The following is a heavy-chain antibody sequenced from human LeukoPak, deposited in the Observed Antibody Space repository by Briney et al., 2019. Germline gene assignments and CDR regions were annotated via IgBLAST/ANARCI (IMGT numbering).Heavy chain of an antibody. J-gene: IGHJ3*02. Sequence: GGSLRLSCAASGFSFSSYEMNWVRQAPGKGLEWLSYISSSGSTIYYGDSVKGRFTISRDNAKNSLYLQMNSLRAEDTAVCYCARRRDSSGMGAFDIWGQGTMVTVSS. CDR1: GFSFSSYE. D-gene: IGHD3-22*01. V-gene: IGHV3-48*03. CDR3: ARRRDSSGMGAFDI. CDR2: ISSSGSTI.